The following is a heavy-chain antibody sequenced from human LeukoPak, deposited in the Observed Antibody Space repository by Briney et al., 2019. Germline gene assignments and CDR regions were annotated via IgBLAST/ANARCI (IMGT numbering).Heavy chain of an antibody. CDR3: ARDPRYYYDSSGYYLPMDV. D-gene: IGHD3-22*01. CDR2: ISYDGSNK. Sequence: GGSLRLSCAASGFTFSSYAMHWVRQAPGKGLEWVAVISYDGSNKYYADSVKGRFTISRDNSKNTLYLQMNSLRAEDTDVYYCARDPRYYYDSSGYYLPMDVWGKGTTVTVSS. J-gene: IGHJ6*03. V-gene: IGHV3-30*01. CDR1: GFTFSSYA.